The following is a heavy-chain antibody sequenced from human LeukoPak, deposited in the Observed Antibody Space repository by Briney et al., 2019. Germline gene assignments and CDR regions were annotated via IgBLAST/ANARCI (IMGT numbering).Heavy chain of an antibody. CDR3: ARDRKGHYVDV. D-gene: IGHD1-14*01. CDR2: IYYSGST. Sequence: TLSLTCTVSGGSISSGGYYWSWIRQHPGKGLEWIGYIYYSGSTYYNPSLKSRVTISVDTSKNQFSLKLSSVTAADTAVYYCARDRKGHYVDVWGKGTTVTVSS. CDR1: GGSISSGGYY. J-gene: IGHJ6*03. V-gene: IGHV4-31*03.